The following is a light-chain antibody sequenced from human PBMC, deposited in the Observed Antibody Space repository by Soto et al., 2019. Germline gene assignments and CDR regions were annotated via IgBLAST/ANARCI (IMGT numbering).Light chain of an antibody. Sequence: QAVVTQEPSLTVSPGGTVTLTCGSSTGTVTSGHYPSWFQQKPGQAPKTLIYDTNNKHSWTPARFSGSLLGGKGALTLSGAQPEDEADYYCLLSYSGAQVFGGGTKVTVL. V-gene: IGLV7-46*01. CDR3: LLSYSGAQV. CDR1: TGTVTSGHY. CDR2: DTN. J-gene: IGLJ3*02.